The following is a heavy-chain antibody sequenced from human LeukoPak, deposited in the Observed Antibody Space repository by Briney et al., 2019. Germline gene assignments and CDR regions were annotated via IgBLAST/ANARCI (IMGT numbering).Heavy chain of an antibody. CDR1: GYTFTSYW. J-gene: IGHJ4*02. Sequence: ASVKVSCKASGYTFTSYWIQWVRQAPGQGLEWMVLINPDGGSTAYAHRFQGRVIMTRDTSTSTAYMDLSSLTSDDTAVYHCARAPRNSSTMLDFWGQGTLVTISS. CDR2: INPDGGST. D-gene: IGHD6-13*01. V-gene: IGHV1-46*01. CDR3: ARAPRNSSTMLDF.